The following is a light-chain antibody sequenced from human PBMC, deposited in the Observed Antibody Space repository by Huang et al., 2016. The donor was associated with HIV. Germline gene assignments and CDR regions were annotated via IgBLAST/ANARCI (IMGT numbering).Light chain of an antibody. CDR1: QSVSTNY. J-gene: IGKJ1*01. CDR3: HHYGGSSWT. CDR2: GTS. Sequence: DIVLTQSPGTLSLSPGRGATLSCRASQSVSTNYLAWYQQKPGQAPRLLIHGTSTRAAGIPDRFSGSGSGTDFTLTISRLESEDSAVYYCHHYGGSSWTFGLGTKVEIK. V-gene: IGKV3-20*01.